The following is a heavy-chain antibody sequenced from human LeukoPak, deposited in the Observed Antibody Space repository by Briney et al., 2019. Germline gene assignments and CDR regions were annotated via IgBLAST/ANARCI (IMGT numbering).Heavy chain of an antibody. CDR2: IIPIFGIA. CDR1: GGTFSSYA. D-gene: IGHD4-23*01. V-gene: IGHV1-69*04. CDR3: AREDYGGLLYYYGMDV. Sequence: SVKVSCKASGGTFSSYAISWLRQAPGQGLEWMGRIIPIFGIANYAQKFQGRVTITADKSTSTAYMELSSLRSEDTAVYYCAREDYGGLLYYYGMDVWGQGTTVTVSS. J-gene: IGHJ6*02.